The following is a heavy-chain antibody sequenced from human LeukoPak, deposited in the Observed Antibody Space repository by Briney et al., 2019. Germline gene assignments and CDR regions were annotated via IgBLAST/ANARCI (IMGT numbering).Heavy chain of an antibody. CDR2: IYYSGST. Sequence: SETLSLTCTVSGGSISSYYWSWIRQPPGKGLEWIGYIYYSGSTNYNPSLKSRVTISVDTSKNQFSLKLSSVTAADTAVYYCARGDIVATITAMHAAIFDYWGQGTLVTVSS. D-gene: IGHD5-12*01. CDR1: GGSISSYY. CDR3: ARGDIVATITAMHAAIFDY. V-gene: IGHV4-59*01. J-gene: IGHJ4*02.